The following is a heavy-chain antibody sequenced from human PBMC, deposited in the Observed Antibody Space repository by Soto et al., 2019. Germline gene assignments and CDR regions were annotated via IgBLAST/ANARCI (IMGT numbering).Heavy chain of an antibody. V-gene: IGHV3-73*01. CDR3: TRQTDDVRWLVVPTDYNFDY. CDR1: GFTFGGSA. CDR2: IRSKTNSYAT. Sequence: GSLLLPCSASGFTFGGSAMHWVRQASGKGLEWVGHIRSKTNSYATAYAESVKGRFTISRDDSMNTAYLQMNSLKTEDTAVYFCTRQTDDVRWLVVPTDYNFDYWGQGTLVTVYS. D-gene: IGHD6-19*01. J-gene: IGHJ4*02.